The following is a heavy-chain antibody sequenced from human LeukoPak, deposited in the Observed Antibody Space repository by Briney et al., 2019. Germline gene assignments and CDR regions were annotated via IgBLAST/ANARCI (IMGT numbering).Heavy chain of an antibody. CDR2: ITKSGDQT. CDR3: VKSAGKDGYRDVFDI. J-gene: IGHJ3*02. Sequence: GGSLRLSCAASGFTFSSYGMHWVRQAPGKGLEWVSTITKSGDQTHYADSVRGLFTISRDIFKNTLYLQMNSLRAEDTAVYHCVKSAGKDGYRDVFDIWGQGTVVTVSS. CDR1: GFTFSSYG. D-gene: IGHD5-24*01. V-gene: IGHV3-23*01.